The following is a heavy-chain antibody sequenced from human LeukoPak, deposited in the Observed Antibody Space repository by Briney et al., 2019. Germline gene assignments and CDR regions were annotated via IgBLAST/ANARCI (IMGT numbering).Heavy chain of an antibody. CDR1: GYPFTGYY. V-gene: IGHV1-2*02. CDR3: ARLADCSSSSCRSFDY. J-gene: IGHJ4*02. CDR2: INPNSGFT. D-gene: IGHD2-2*01. Sequence: ASVKVSCKASGYPFTGYYLHWERQAPGQGLEWMGWINPNSGFTNYAQKFQGRVTTTRDTSISTAYMELSRLRSDDTAVYYCARLADCSSSSCRSFDYWGQGTLVTVSS.